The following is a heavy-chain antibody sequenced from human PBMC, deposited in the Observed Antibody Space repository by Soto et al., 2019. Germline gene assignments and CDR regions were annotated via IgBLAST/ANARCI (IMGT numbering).Heavy chain of an antibody. J-gene: IGHJ4*02. Sequence: QVHLVEFGGGVVQPGGSLRLSCAASGFTFSVYGMHWGRQAPGKCLEWVAVIWHDGSNTYYGDTVKGRFTISRDNSKNTLFLQMNSLKADDTAVYYCAKVKDIVVVSASIVGHGYFDYWGQGILVTVSS. CDR1: GFTFSVYG. D-gene: IGHD2-2*02. CDR2: IWHDGSNT. V-gene: IGHV3-33*06. CDR3: AKVKDIVVVSASIVGHGYFDY.